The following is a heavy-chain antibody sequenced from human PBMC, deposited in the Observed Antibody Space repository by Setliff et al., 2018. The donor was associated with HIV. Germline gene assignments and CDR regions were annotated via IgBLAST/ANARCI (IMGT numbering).Heavy chain of an antibody. D-gene: IGHD6-13*01. CDR3: ARVPSKPRQHLNENWFDP. V-gene: IGHV4-59*01. CDR2: IYYSGST. CDR1: GGSISSYY. J-gene: IGHJ5*02. Sequence: PSETLSLTCTVSGGSISSYYWRWIRQPPGKGLEWIGYIYYSGSTNYNPSLKSRVTISVDTSKNQFSLKLSSVTAAATAVYYCARVPSKPRQHLNENWFDPWGQGTLVTVSS.